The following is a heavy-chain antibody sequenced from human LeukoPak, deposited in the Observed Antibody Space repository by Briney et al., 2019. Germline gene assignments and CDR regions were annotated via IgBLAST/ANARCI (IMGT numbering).Heavy chain of an antibody. Sequence: SQTPSPTRTVSGGSISSYYWSWIRQPPGKGLEWVGYIYYSGSTNYNPSLKSRVTISVDTSKNQFSLKLSSVTAADTAVYYCARIEHTMIALDYWGQGTLVTVSS. D-gene: IGHD3-22*01. J-gene: IGHJ4*02. CDR2: IYYSGST. CDR1: GGSISSYY. CDR3: ARIEHTMIALDY. V-gene: IGHV4-59*01.